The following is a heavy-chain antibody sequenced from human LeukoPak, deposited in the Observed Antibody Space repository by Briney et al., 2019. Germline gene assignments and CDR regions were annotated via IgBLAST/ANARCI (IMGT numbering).Heavy chain of an antibody. V-gene: IGHV4-59*01. D-gene: IGHD6-13*01. CDR3: ARASSWYQPGGYYFDY. CDR1: GGSISSYY. Sequence: SETLSLTCTVSGGSISSYYWSWIRQPPGKGLEWIGYIYYSGSTNYNPSLKSRVTISVDTSKNQFSLKLSSVTAADTAVYYCARASSWYQPGGYYFDYWGQGTLVTVSS. CDR2: IYYSGST. J-gene: IGHJ4*02.